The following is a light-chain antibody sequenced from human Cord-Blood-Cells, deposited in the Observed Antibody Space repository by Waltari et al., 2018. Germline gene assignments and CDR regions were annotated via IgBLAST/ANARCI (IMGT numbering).Light chain of an antibody. J-gene: IGLJ2*01. CDR2: EGS. V-gene: IGLV2-23*01. Sequence: QYALPQPASVSGPPGQSTTISCTGTSRDVGTYNLFSGSHQHPGTAPKLMIYEGSKRRSGVFNRFSGSKSGNTASLTISGLQAEDEADYYCCSYAGSSTLVFGGGTKLTVL. CDR3: CSYAGSSTLV. CDR1: SRDVGTYNL.